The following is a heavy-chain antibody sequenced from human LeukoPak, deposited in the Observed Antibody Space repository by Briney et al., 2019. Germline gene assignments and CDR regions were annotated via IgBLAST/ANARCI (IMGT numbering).Heavy chain of an antibody. CDR3: ARDLGCGGDCYYLDV. Sequence: SVKVSCKASGGTFSSYTISWVRQAPGQGLEWMGGIIPIFGTANYAQKFQGRVTITADESASTAYMELSSLRSEDTAVYYCARDLGCGGDCYYLDVWGQGTTVTVSS. V-gene: IGHV1-69*13. CDR1: GGTFSSYT. J-gene: IGHJ6*02. D-gene: IGHD2-21*02. CDR2: IIPIFGTA.